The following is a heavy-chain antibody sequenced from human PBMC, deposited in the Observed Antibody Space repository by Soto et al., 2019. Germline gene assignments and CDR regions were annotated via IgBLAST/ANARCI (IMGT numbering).Heavy chain of an antibody. CDR2: ISYDGSNK. CDR1: GFTFSSYA. V-gene: IGHV3-30*18. J-gene: IGHJ4*02. Sequence: GGSLRLSCAASGFTFSSYAMHWVRQAPGKGLEWVAVISYDGSNKYYADSVKGRFTISRDNSKDTLYLQMNSLRTEDTAVFYCAKTARYSGSYLDYWGQGT. D-gene: IGHD1-26*01. CDR3: AKTARYSGSYLDY.